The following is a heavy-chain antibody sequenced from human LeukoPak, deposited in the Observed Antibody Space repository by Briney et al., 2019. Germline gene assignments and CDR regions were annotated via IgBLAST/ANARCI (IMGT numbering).Heavy chain of an antibody. CDR3: ARDGNEFSSSYYFDY. Sequence: GRSLRLSCAASGFTFSSYSMNWVRQAPGKGLEWVSSISTSSSYIYYADLVKGRFTISRDNAKNSLYLQMNSLRAEDTAVYYCARDGNEFSSSYYFDYWGQGTLVTVSS. CDR2: ISTSSSYI. J-gene: IGHJ4*02. V-gene: IGHV3-21*01. D-gene: IGHD6-6*01. CDR1: GFTFSSYS.